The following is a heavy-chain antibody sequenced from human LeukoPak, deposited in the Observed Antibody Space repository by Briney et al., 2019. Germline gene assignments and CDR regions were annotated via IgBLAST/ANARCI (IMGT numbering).Heavy chain of an antibody. V-gene: IGHV3-11*01. Sequence: GGSLRLSCAASGFTFSDYYMSWIRQAPGKGLEWVSYISSSGSTIYYADSVKGRFTISRDNAKNSLYLQMNSLRAEDTAVYYCAKASGYSYVDAFDIWGQGTMVTVSS. CDR1: GFTFSDYY. J-gene: IGHJ3*02. CDR3: AKASGYSYVDAFDI. CDR2: ISSSGSTI. D-gene: IGHD5-18*01.